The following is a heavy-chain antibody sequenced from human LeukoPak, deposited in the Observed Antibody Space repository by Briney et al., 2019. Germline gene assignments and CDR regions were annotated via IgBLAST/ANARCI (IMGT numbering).Heavy chain of an antibody. J-gene: IGHJ4*02. V-gene: IGHV4-34*01. CDR2: INDSGST. Sequence: SETLSFTCGVYGGSFSNYYWSWIRQPPGKGLVWTGKINDSGSTNYNPSLKSRVTISVDTSKNQFSLRLSSVTAADTAVYYCARAYSKSSPFDYWGQGTQVTVSS. CDR3: ARAYSKSSPFDY. D-gene: IGHD6-6*01. CDR1: GGSFSNYY.